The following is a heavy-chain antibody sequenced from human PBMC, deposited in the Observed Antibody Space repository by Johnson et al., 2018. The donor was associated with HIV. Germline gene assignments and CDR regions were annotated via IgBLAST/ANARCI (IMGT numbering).Heavy chain of an antibody. CDR2: ISSGGGTT. Sequence: QVQLVESGGGLVKPGGSLRLSCAASGFTFSDYYMSWIRQAPGKGLEWVSYISSGGGTTFYSASVKGRFTISRDTGKKSLYLQLNSLRAEDTALYYCASAGYSNYDRAFDICGQGTMVTVSS. D-gene: IGHD4-11*01. J-gene: IGHJ3*02. V-gene: IGHV3-11*04. CDR1: GFTFSDYY. CDR3: ASAGYSNYDRAFDI.